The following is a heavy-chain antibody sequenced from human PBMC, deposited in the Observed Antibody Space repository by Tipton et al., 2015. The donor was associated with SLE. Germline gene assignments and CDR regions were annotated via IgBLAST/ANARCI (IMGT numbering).Heavy chain of an antibody. V-gene: IGHV3-23*01. Sequence: GSLRLSCAVSGFTFTSSAMSWVRQTPGKGLEWVSGISGSGDITNYADSVKGRFTISRDNSENTLYLHMSSLGADDTAVYYCARGTPYSSSWLEYFRHWGQGTLVIVSS. D-gene: IGHD6-13*01. CDR1: GFTFTSSA. CDR2: ISGSGDIT. CDR3: ARGTPYSSSWLEYFRH. J-gene: IGHJ1*01.